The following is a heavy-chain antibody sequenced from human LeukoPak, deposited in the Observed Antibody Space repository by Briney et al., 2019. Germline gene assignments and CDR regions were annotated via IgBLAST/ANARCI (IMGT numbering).Heavy chain of an antibody. Sequence: TSETLSLTCDVFGGSFTDYFWTWIRQSPGKGLEWLGEINDYTGNTNYNPSLDSRVSISLEKSKNQFSLELRSVTAADTAVYYCARGRIAKIVVVHSFHYGMDVWGQGTTVTVSS. CDR3: ARGRIAKIVVVHSFHYGMDV. V-gene: IGHV4-34*01. D-gene: IGHD3-22*01. CDR2: INDYTGNT. CDR1: GGSFTDYF. J-gene: IGHJ6*02.